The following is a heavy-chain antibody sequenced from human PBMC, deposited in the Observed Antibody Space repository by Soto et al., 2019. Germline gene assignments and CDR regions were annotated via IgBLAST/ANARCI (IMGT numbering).Heavy chain of an antibody. D-gene: IGHD2-15*01. CDR1: GFSFSNHA. CDR2: ISGSGGTT. J-gene: IGHJ4*02. CDR3: ACSQGAVAALQRAFDN. V-gene: IGHV3-23*01. Sequence: EVQLSESGGGLVQPGGSLRLSCVASGFSFSNHAMSWVRQTPGKGPEWVSGISGSGGTTYYADTVKGRFTISRDNSKNMLYVHMKSLTAGDTAVYHCACSQGAVAALQRAFDNWGQGTLVTVSS.